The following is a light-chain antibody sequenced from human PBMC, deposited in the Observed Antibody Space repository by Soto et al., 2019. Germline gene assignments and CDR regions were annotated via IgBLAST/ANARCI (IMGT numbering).Light chain of an antibody. CDR2: DAS. J-gene: IGKJ5*01. V-gene: IGKV3-20*01. Sequence: EIGLKQSPGTLCLSPGDRATLSCRASQTINSNYLVWFQQKPGQAPRLLIYDASNRATGIPARFSGSGSGTDFTLTISILEPEDFAGYYCQQYYNGPPITFGQGTRLEI. CDR1: QTINSNY. CDR3: QQYYNGPPIT.